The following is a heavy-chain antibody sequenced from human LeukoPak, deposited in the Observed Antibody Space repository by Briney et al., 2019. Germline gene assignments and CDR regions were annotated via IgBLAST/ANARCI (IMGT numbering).Heavy chain of an antibody. CDR2: VYHGGNT. V-gene: IGHV4-38-2*01. J-gene: IGHJ1*01. CDR1: GYSISNGYY. Sequence: PSETLSLTCSVSGYSISNGYYWGWIRQPPGKGLEFIGSVYHGGNTYYKASLKSRVTISLDTSKNQASLRLSSVTAADTAVYYCARSYSGCFLYWGQGSLVTVSS. D-gene: IGHD1-26*01. CDR3: ARSYSGCFLY.